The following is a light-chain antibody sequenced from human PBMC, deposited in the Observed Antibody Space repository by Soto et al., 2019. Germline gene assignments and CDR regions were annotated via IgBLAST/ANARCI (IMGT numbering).Light chain of an antibody. CDR2: SNN. CDR1: SSNIGSNT. V-gene: IGLV1-44*01. CDR3: AAWDDGLNAVV. Sequence: QSVLTQPPSASGTPGQRVTISCSGSSSNIGSNTVNWYQQLPGTAPKLLIYSNNQRPSGVPDRFSGSKSVTSASLAISGLQSEDEADFYCAAWDDGLNAVVFGGGTKLTVL. J-gene: IGLJ2*01.